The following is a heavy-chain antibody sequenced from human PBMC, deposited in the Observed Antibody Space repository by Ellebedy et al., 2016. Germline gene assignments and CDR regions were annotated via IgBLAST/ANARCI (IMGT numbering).Heavy chain of an antibody. CDR3: ARSPTVDTAMATASTFDY. V-gene: IGHV4-31*03. D-gene: IGHD5-18*01. J-gene: IGHJ4*02. Sequence: SETLSLTCTVSGGSISSGGYYWSWIRQHPGKGLEWIGYIYYSGSTYYNPSLKSRVTISVDTSKNQFSLKLSSVTAADTAVYYCARSPTVDTAMATASTFDYWGQGTLVTVSS. CDR1: GGSISSGGYY. CDR2: IYYSGST.